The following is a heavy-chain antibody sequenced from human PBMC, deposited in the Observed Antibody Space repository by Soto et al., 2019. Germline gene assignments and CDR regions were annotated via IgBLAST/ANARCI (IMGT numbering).Heavy chain of an antibody. D-gene: IGHD6-6*01. CDR3: ARGRAIAASYYYYYYMDV. V-gene: IGHV4-39*01. Sequence: SETLSLTCTVSGDSISSGGYYWSWIRQHPGKGLEWIGSIYYSGSTYYNPSLKSRVTISVDTSKNQFSLKLSSVTAADTAVYYCARGRAIAASYYYYYYMDVWGKGTTVTVSS. CDR1: GDSISSGGYY. J-gene: IGHJ6*03. CDR2: IYYSGST.